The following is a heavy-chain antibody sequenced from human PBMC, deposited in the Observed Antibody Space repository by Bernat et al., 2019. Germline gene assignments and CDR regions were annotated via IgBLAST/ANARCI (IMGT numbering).Heavy chain of an antibody. V-gene: IGHV3-33*01. Sequence: QVQLVESGGGVVQPGRSLRLSCAASGFTFSSYGVHWVRQAPGKGLEWVAVIWFDGNNQDYADSVKGRFTISRDNSKNTVYLQMNSLRAEDTAVYYCARDKIQVWARVGTFDHWGQGTLVTVSS. CDR2: IWFDGNNQ. J-gene: IGHJ4*02. CDR3: ARDKIQVWARVGTFDH. D-gene: IGHD5-18*01. CDR1: GFTFSSYG.